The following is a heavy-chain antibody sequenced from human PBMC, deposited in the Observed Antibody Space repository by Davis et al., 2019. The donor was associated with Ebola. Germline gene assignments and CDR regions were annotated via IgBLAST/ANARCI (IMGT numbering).Heavy chain of an antibody. CDR2: IYYSGST. CDR1: GGSISSYY. J-gene: IGHJ6*02. CDR3: ARRDGSSGWYNYYGMDV. V-gene: IGHV4-59*01. D-gene: IGHD6-19*01. Sequence: SETLSLTCTVSGGSISSYYWSWIRQPPGKGLEWVGYIYYSGSTNYNSSLKSRVTISVDTSKNQFSLKLSSVTAADTAVYYCARRDGSSGWYNYYGMDVWGQGTTVTVSS.